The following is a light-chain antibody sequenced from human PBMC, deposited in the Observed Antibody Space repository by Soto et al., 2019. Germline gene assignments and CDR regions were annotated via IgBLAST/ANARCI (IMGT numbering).Light chain of an antibody. V-gene: IGLV1-47*01. CDR2: TNN. J-gene: IGLJ1*01. CDR1: SSNIGDNR. Sequence: QAVVTQPPSASGTPGQRVTISCSGSSSNIGDNRVYWYQQLPGTAPKLLIHTNNQRPSGVPDRFSGSKSGTSASLAISGLRSEDEADYFCAAWDDSLKAQVFGAGTKVTVL. CDR3: AAWDDSLKAQV.